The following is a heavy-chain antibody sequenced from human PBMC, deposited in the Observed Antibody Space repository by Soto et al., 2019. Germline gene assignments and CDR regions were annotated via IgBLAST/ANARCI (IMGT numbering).Heavy chain of an antibody. CDR3: ASDLISYSRSTGLFDY. CDR1: GYTFTSYG. D-gene: IGHD6-13*01. CDR2: ISAYNGNT. J-gene: IGHJ4*02. V-gene: IGHV1-18*01. Sequence: GASVKVSCKASGYTFTSYGISWVRQAPGQGLEWMGWISAYNGNTNYAQKLQGRVTMTTDTSTSTAYMELRSLRSDDTAVYYCASDLISYSRSTGLFDYWGQGTLVTVSS.